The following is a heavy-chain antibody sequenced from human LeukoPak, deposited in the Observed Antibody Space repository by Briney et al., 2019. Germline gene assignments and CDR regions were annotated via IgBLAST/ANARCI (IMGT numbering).Heavy chain of an antibody. Sequence: SETLSLTCAVYGRSFSGYYWSWIRQPPGKGLEWIGEINHSGSTNYNPSLKSRVTISVDTSKNQFSLKLSSVTAADTAVYYCARVSRLPLWGQGTLVTVSS. V-gene: IGHV4-34*01. D-gene: IGHD4-11*01. J-gene: IGHJ4*02. CDR3: ARVSRLPL. CDR1: GRSFSGYY. CDR2: INHSGST.